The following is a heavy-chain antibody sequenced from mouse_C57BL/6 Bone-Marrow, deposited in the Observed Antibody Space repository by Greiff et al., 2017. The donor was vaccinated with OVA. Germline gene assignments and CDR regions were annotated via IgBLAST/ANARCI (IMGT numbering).Heavy chain of an antibody. D-gene: IGHD4-1*01. J-gene: IGHJ2*01. V-gene: IGHV1-66*01. CDR3: ARRMGRY. CDR1: GYTFTEYT. CDR2: IYPGSGNT. Sequence: QVQLQQSGAELVKPGASVKLSCKASGYTFTEYTIHWVKQRSGQGLEWIGWIYPGSGNTKYNEKFKGKATLTADTSSSTAYMQLSSLTSEDSAVYYCARRMGRYWGQGTTLTVSS.